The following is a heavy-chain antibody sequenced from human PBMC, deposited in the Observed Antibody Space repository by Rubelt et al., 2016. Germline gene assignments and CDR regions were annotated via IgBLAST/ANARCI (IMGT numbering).Heavy chain of an antibody. CDR1: GYTFTSYA. V-gene: IGHV1-3*01. J-gene: IGHJ3*02. D-gene: IGHD3-22*01. CDR2: INAGHGNT. Sequence: QVQLVQSGAEVKKPGASVKVSCKASGYTFTSYAMHWVRQAPGQRLEWMGWINAGHGNTKYSQKFKGRVSVTRDTSASTAYMELRSRRSEDTAVYYCARGVVGVVITTHDAFDIWGQGTMVTVSS. CDR3: ARGVVGVVITTHDAFDI.